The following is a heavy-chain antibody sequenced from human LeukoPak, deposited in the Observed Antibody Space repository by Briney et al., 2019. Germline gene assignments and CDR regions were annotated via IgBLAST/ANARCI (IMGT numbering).Heavy chain of an antibody. Sequence: PSETLSLTCAVYGGSFSGYYWSWIRQPPGKGLEWIGEINHSGSTNYNPSLKSRVTISVDTSKNQFSLKLSSVTAADTAVYYCARGGYQLLDVRYYYYYYGMTSGAKGPRSPSP. CDR1: GGSFSGYY. D-gene: IGHD2-2*01. V-gene: IGHV4-34*01. CDR2: INHSGST. J-gene: IGHJ6*02. CDR3: ARGGYQLLDVRYYYYYYGMTS.